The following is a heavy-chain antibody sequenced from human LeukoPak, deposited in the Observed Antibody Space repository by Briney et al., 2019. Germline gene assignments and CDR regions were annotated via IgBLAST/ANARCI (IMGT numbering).Heavy chain of an antibody. CDR1: GFTFDDYA. CDR3: AKDYFSGFQGPFDY. Sequence: SLSLSCAASGFTFDDYAMHWVRQAPGKGLQWGSGISWNSGSIGYADSVKGRLTISRDNAKNSLYLQMNTLRAEDTALYYCAKDYFSGFQGPFDYCGQGTLLTVSS. V-gene: IGHV3-9*01. J-gene: IGHJ4*02. D-gene: IGHD3-22*01. CDR2: ISWNSGSI.